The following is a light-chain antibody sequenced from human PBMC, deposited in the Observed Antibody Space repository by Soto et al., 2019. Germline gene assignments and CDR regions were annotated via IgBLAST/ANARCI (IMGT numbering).Light chain of an antibody. CDR3: QSYDSTLSARYV. V-gene: IGLV2-8*01. J-gene: IGLJ1*01. CDR1: SSDVGGYNY. Sequence: QSALTQPPSASGSPGQSVTISCIGTSSDVGGYNYVSWYQQHPGKAPKLMIYEVSKRPSGVPDRFSGSKSGTSASLAITGLQAEDEGDYYCQSYDSTLSARYVFGTGTKVTVL. CDR2: EVS.